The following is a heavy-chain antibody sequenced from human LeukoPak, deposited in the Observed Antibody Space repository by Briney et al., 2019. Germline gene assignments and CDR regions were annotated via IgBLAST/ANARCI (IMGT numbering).Heavy chain of an antibody. J-gene: IGHJ3*02. CDR2: IIPIFGTA. CDR3: VRVGEQRAFDI. V-gene: IGHV1-69*05. D-gene: IGHD3-10*01. CDR1: GGTFSSYA. Sequence: ASVKVSCKASGGTFSSYAISWVRQAPGQGLEWMGGIIPIFGTANYAQKFQGRVTITTDESTSTAYMELSSLRSEDTAVYYCVRVGEQRAFDIWGQGTMVTVSS.